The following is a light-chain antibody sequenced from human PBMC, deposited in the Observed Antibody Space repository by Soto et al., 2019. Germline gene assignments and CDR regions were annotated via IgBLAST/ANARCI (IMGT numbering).Light chain of an antibody. CDR2: EVS. V-gene: IGLV2-14*01. Sequence: QSVLTQPASVSGSPGQSITISCTGTSSDVGGYNYVSWYQQHPGKAPKLMIYEVSNRPSGVFNRFSGSKSGNTASLTISGLQAEDEDDYYCSSYTSSSTLVFGTGTKLTVL. J-gene: IGLJ1*01. CDR3: SSYTSSSTLV. CDR1: SSDVGGYNY.